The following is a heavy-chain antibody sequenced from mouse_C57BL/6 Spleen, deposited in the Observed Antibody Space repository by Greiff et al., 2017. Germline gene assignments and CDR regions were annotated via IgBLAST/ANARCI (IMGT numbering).Heavy chain of an antibody. V-gene: IGHV5-17*01. J-gene: IGHJ4*01. D-gene: IGHD2-4*01. CDR2: ISSGSSTI. Sequence: EVKLVESGGGLVKPGGSLKLSCAASGFTFSDYGMHWVRQAPEKGLEWVAYISSGSSTIYYADTVKGRFTMSRDNAKDTLFLQMTCLESEDTAMYYCASDTMITTTYYAMDYWGQGTLVTVSS. CDR3: ASDTMITTTYYAMDY. CDR1: GFTFSDYG.